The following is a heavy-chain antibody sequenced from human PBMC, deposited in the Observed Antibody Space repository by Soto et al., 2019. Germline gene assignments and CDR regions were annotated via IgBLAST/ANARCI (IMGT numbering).Heavy chain of an antibody. CDR2: INQDGSVK. V-gene: IGHV3-7*01. D-gene: IGHD6-13*01. Sequence: GGSLRFSCSASGFTFTNFWMNLVRQAPGKGLEWVANINQDGSVKYYVDSVKGRFTISRDNAKNSVFLQMDRLRIEDTAIYYCARAAFSSTSYWGQGT. CDR3: ARAAFSSTSY. CDR1: GFTFTNFW. J-gene: IGHJ4*02.